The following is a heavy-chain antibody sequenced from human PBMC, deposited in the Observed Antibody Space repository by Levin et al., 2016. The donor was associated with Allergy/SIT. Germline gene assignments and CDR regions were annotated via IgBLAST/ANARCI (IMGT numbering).Heavy chain of an antibody. V-gene: IGHV1-8*01. CDR2: MNPNSGNT. D-gene: IGHD6-6*01. Sequence: ASVKVSCKASGYTFTSYDINWVRQATGQGLEWMGWMNPNSGNTGYAQKFQGRVTMTRNTSISTAYMELSSLRSEDTAVYYCARVKARTARPWSYYYYMDVWGKGTTVTVSS. CDR1: GYTFTSYD. CDR3: ARVKARTARPWSYYYYMDV. J-gene: IGHJ6*03.